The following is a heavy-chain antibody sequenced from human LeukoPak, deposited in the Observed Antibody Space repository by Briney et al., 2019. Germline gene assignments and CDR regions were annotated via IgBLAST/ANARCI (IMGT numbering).Heavy chain of an antibody. V-gene: IGHV4-39*01. CDR1: GGSITTSDFD. J-gene: IGHJ4*02. D-gene: IGHD1-26*01. CDR2: ISSSGKA. CDR3: ARFKGGTGFDY. Sequence: SETLSLTCTVSGGSITTSDFDSAWLRQPPGQGFEWIATISSSGKAYYYPSLMSRVTISVDTSKNQFSLDVTSVTAADTVLFYCARFKGGTGFDYWGRGILVIVS.